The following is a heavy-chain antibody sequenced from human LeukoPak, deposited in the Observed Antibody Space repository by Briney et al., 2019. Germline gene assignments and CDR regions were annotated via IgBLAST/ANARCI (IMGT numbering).Heavy chain of an antibody. CDR2: IYYSGST. Sequence: PSDTLSLTCAVSGDSISSYYWNWIRQPPGKGLEWMGYIYYSGSTNYNPSLKRRVTISVDTTKNQFSLMLSSVTAADTAVYCCTRNLEMATITSPFDIWGQGTMVTVSS. CDR1: GDSISSYY. D-gene: IGHD5-24*01. J-gene: IGHJ3*02. V-gene: IGHV4-59*07. CDR3: TRNLEMATITSPFDI.